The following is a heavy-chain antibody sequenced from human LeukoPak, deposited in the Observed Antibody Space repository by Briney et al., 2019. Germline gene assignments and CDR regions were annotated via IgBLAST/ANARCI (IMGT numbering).Heavy chain of an antibody. Sequence: ASVKVSCKASGYTFATYGFCWVRQAPGHGLEWMGWTSANTGKTDYAQKFQGRVAMTTDTSTSSAYMELRSLRPNDTAVYFCAKVAGDRMDYWGQGTLVTVSS. D-gene: IGHD6-13*01. J-gene: IGHJ4*02. CDR1: GYTFATYG. V-gene: IGHV1-18*01. CDR2: TSANTGKT. CDR3: AKVAGDRMDY.